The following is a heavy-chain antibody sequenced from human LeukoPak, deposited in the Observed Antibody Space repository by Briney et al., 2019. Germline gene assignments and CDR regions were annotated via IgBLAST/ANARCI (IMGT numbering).Heavy chain of an antibody. Sequence: SVKVSCKASGGTFSSYAISWVRQAPGQGLEWMGRVIPIFGTANYAQKFQGRVTITTDESTSTAYMELSSLRSEDTAVYYCARLLLPQDYYYYMDVWGKGTTVTVSS. CDR2: VIPIFGTA. J-gene: IGHJ6*03. CDR3: ARLLLPQDYYYYMDV. CDR1: GGTFSSYA. V-gene: IGHV1-69*05.